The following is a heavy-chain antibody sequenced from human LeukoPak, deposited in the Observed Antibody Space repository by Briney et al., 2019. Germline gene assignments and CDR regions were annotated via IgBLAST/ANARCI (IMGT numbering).Heavy chain of an antibody. V-gene: IGHV1-69*05. Sequence: VASVKVSCKASGGTFSSYAISWVRQAPGQGLEWMGGIIPIFGTANYAQKLQGRVTMTRDLSTSTDCMELSSLRSDDTAVYFCARDNSVGDYAWWFDPWGQGTLVTVSS. J-gene: IGHJ5*02. CDR3: ARDNSVGDYAWWFDP. CDR2: IIPIFGTA. D-gene: IGHD1-26*01. CDR1: GGTFSSYA.